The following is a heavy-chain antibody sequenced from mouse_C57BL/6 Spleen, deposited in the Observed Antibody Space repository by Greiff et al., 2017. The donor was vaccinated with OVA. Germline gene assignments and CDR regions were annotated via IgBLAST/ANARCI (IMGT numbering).Heavy chain of an antibody. J-gene: IGHJ4*01. CDR2: IRSKSNNYAT. Sequence: EVKVEESGGGLVQPKGSLKLSCAASGFSFNTYAMNWVRQAPGKGLEWVARIRSKSNNYATYYADSVKDRFTISRDDSESMLYLQMNNLKTEDTAMYYCVRQGNYDAMDYWGQGTSVTVSS. CDR3: VRQGNYDAMDY. V-gene: IGHV10-1*01. CDR1: GFSFNTYA. D-gene: IGHD2-1*01.